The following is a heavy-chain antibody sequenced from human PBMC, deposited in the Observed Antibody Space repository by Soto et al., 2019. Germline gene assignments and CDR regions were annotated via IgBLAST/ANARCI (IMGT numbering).Heavy chain of an antibody. CDR2: ISAYNGYP. CDR3: ARWSSGALYEY. Sequence: QIHLVQSGAEVRKPGASVNVSCKTSGYIFTNDGVSWVRQAPGEGLEVVAWISAYNGYPKYGQRFQGRVTLSTDTSTTTGYMELRNLRSDDTAVYYCARWSSGALYEYWGQGTLLTVSS. J-gene: IGHJ4*02. CDR1: GYIFTNDG. V-gene: IGHV1-18*04.